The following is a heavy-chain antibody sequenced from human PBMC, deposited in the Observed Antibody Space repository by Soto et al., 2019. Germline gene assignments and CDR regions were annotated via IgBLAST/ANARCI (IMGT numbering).Heavy chain of an antibody. CDR3: ASDRADGGQNS. V-gene: IGHV1-69*02. Sequence: QVQLVQSGAEVKKPGSSVKVSCKASGGTFSSYTISWVRQAPGQGLEWMGRIIPILGIANYAQKFQGRVTITAGKSTRTAYMELSSLRSEDTAVYYCASDRADGGQNSWGPGTLVTVSS. CDR1: GGTFSSYT. J-gene: IGHJ4*02. CDR2: IIPILGIA. D-gene: IGHD3-10*01.